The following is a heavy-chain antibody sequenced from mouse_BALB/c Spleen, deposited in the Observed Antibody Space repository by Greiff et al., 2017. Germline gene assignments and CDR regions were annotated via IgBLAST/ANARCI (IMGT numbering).Heavy chain of an antibody. J-gene: IGHJ2*01. CDR2: IYPSDSYT. V-gene: IGHV1-69*02. D-gene: IGHD3-3*01. CDR1: GYTFTSYW. Sequence: VQLQQPGAELVRPGASVKLSCKASGYTFTSYWINWVKQRPGQGLEWIGNIYPSDSYTNYNQKFKDKATLTVDKSSSTAYMQLSSPTSEDSAVYYCTRTGTDVFDYWGQGTTLTVSS. CDR3: TRTGTDVFDY.